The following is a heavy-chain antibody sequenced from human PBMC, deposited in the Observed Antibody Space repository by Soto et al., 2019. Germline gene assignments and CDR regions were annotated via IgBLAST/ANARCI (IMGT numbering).Heavy chain of an antibody. CDR2: IQSGGPT. V-gene: IGHV3-66*01. J-gene: IGHJ6*04. CDR3: ARDDVLCVGGRCYGVPLDV. D-gene: IGHD2-15*01. CDR1: GFTVSSKY. Sequence: PGGSLRLSCAASGFTVSSKYMSWVRQAPGKGLEWVSLIQSGGPTYYADSVKGRFTISRDTSENTLHLQMDSLRAEDTAVYYCARDDVLCVGGRCYGVPLDVWGKGTTLTVSS.